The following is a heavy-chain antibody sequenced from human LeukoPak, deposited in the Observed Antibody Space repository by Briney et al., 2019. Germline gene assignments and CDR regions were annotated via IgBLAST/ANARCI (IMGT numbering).Heavy chain of an antibody. V-gene: IGHV5-51*01. D-gene: IGHD2-15*01. J-gene: IGHJ4*02. CDR2: IYPGDSDT. Sequence: GESLKISCKGSGYSFTSYWIGWVRQMPGKSLEWMGIIYPGDSDTRYSPSFQGQVTISADKSISTAYLQWSSLKASDTAMYYCARIYCSGGSCFSYYFDYWGQGTLVTVSS. CDR3: ARIYCSGGSCFSYYFDY. CDR1: GYSFTSYW.